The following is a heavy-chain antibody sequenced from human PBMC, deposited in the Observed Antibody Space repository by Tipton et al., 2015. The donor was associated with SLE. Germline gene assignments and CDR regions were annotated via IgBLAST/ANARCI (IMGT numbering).Heavy chain of an antibody. CDR1: GGSFSGYY. D-gene: IGHD4-23*01. V-gene: IGHV4-34*01. Sequence: LRLSCAVYGGSFSGYYWSWIRQPPGKGLEWIGEINHSGSTNYNPSLKSRVTISVDTSKNQFSLKLSSVTAADTAVYYCATRGGGNSGWFDPWGQGTLVTVSS. J-gene: IGHJ5*02. CDR2: INHSGST. CDR3: ATRGGGNSGWFDP.